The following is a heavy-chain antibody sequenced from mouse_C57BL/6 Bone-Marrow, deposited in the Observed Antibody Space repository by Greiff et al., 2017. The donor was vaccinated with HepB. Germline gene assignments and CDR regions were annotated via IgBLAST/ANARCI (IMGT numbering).Heavy chain of an antibody. J-gene: IGHJ4*01. Sequence: QVQLQQSGAELVRPGASVKLSCKASGYTFTDYYINWVKQRPGQGLEWIARIYPGSGNTYYNEKFKGKATLTAEKSSSNAYMQLSSLTSEDSAVYFCARGITTVVARYYAMDYWGQGTSVTVSS. CDR3: ARGITTVVARYYAMDY. CDR1: GYTFTDYY. CDR2: IYPGSGNT. D-gene: IGHD1-1*01. V-gene: IGHV1-76*01.